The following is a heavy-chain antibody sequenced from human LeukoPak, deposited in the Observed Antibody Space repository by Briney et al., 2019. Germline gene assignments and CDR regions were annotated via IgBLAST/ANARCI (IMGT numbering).Heavy chain of an antibody. CDR2: ISSNGGST. D-gene: IGHD6-19*01. V-gene: IGHV3-64D*06. J-gene: IGHJ5*02. CDR1: GFTFSSYA. CDR3: VSAPGYSSGWYWFDP. Sequence: RGSLRLSCSASGFTFSSYAMHWVRQAPGKGLEYVSAISSNGGSTYYADSVKGRFTISRDNSKNTLYLQMSSLRAEDTAVYYCVSAPGYSSGWYWFDPWGQGTLVTVSS.